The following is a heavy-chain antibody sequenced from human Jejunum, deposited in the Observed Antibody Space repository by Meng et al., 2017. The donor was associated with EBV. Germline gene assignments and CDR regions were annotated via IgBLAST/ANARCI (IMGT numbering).Heavy chain of an antibody. CDR3: ARDLDMVQDY. V-gene: IGHV1-18*04. J-gene: IGHJ4*02. CDR1: GYTFIMTG. D-gene: IGHD4/OR15-4a*01. CDR2: ISAYSGNT. Sequence: QVPVVRVGAEFTMPSSLVIVYCKSSGYTFIMTGISWVRQAPCQGLEWMEWISAYSGNTNYAQKFRGRVTMTTDTSTRIAYMELRSLRSDDTFVYYCARDLDMVQDYWGQGTLVTVSS.